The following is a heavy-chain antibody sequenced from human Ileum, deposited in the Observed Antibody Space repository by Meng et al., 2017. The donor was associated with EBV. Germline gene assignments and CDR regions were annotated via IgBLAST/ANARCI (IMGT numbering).Heavy chain of an antibody. CDR2: IYYSRST. Sequence: QLPLQGPGCGKPLGTLSSHCTVPGGPTDSSSYSWGWIREPPGNGQEWIGSIYYSRSTYYNPSLKGRVTISVDTSKNHVTLKLSLQTTADTAVYYCSRPIAAAGLFDPWGQGTLVTVSS. D-gene: IGHD6-13*01. V-gene: IGHV4-39*01. J-gene: IGHJ5*02. CDR3: SRPIAAAGLFDP. CDR1: GGPTDSSSYS.